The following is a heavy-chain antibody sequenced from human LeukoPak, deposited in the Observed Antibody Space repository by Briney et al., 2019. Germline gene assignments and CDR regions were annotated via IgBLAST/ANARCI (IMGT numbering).Heavy chain of an antibody. V-gene: IGHV3-7*01. D-gene: IGHD1-26*01. CDR2: IKQDATEK. J-gene: IGHJ5*02. CDR3: ARDGEVGVGRWFDP. Sequence: GGSLRLSCAVSGFMFSNYWMSWVRQAPGKGLEWVANIKQDATEKYYVDSVKGRFTISRDNAKNSLSLQMNSLRAEDTAVYYCARDGEVGVGRWFDPWGQGTLVTVSS. CDR1: GFMFSNYW.